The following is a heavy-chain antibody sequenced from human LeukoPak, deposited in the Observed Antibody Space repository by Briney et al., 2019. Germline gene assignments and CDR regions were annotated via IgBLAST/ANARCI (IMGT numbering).Heavy chain of an antibody. V-gene: IGHV3-48*01. CDR3: SRASLLWFGELGADY. Sequence: WGSLRLSCAASGFTFSSYSMNWVRQAPGKGLEWIAYISSSSSTIYYADSVKGRVTISRDAAKNSLYLQMNSLRSEDTAVYYCSRASLLWFGELGADYWGQGTLVTVSS. J-gene: IGHJ4*02. CDR1: GFTFSSYS. CDR2: ISSSSSTI. D-gene: IGHD3-10*01.